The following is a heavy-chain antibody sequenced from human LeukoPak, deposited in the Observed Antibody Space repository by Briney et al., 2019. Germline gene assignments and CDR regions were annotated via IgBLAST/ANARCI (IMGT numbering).Heavy chain of an antibody. Sequence: PGGSLRLSCTASGFIFNKYWMSWVRQAPGKGLEWVATVREDGAEKYYADSVKGRITISRDNAKNSLYLQINSPRVEDTAVYYCASLAGPYFFDHWGQGTLVTVSS. J-gene: IGHJ4*02. CDR1: GFIFNKYW. D-gene: IGHD2/OR15-2a*01. V-gene: IGHV3-7*01. CDR3: ASLAGPYFFDH. CDR2: VREDGAEK.